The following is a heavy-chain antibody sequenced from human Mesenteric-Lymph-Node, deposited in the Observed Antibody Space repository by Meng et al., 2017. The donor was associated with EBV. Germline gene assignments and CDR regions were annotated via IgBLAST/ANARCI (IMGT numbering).Heavy chain of an antibody. Sequence: GPGLVKPSATLSLTFTVSDGSMRGYYWSWIRESPGKGLEWVGFIYYSGSTTYNPSLESRVTVSIDMSKNQFSLKLSSVTAADTAMYYCARAFYGDYWRHFDYWGQGTLVTVSS. CDR1: DGSMRGYY. V-gene: IGHV4-59*01. CDR2: IYYSGST. CDR3: ARAFYGDYWRHFDY. J-gene: IGHJ4*02. D-gene: IGHD4-17*01.